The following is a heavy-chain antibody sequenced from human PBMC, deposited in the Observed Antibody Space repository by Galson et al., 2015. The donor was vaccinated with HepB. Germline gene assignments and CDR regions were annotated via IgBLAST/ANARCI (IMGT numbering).Heavy chain of an antibody. J-gene: IGHJ6*03. Sequence: SVKVSCKASGGTFSSYAISWVRQAPGQGLEWMGGIIPIFGTANYAQKFQGRVTITADESTSTAYMELSSLRSEDTAVYYCAREGIAAAVPLRDYYYYYMDVWGKGTTVTVSS. CDR1: GGTFSSYA. CDR2: IIPIFGTA. D-gene: IGHD6-13*01. V-gene: IGHV1-69*13. CDR3: AREGIAAAVPLRDYYYYYMDV.